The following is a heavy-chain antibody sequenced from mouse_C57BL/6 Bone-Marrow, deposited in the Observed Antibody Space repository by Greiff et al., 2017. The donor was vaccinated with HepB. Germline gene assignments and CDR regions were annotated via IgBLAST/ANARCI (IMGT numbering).Heavy chain of an antibody. V-gene: IGHV5-4*01. CDR1: GFTFSSYA. CDR3: ARSIYYYGSSPFAY. D-gene: IGHD1-1*01. J-gene: IGHJ3*01. CDR2: ISDVGSYT. Sequence: EVQLVESGGGLVKPGGSLKLSCAASGFTFSSYAMSWVRQTPEKRLEWVATISDVGSYTYYPDNVKGRFTISRDNAKNNLYLQMSHLKSEDTAMYYCARSIYYYGSSPFAYWGQGTLVTVSA.